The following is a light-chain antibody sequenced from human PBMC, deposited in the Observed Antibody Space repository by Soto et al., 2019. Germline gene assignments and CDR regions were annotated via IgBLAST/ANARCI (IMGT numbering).Light chain of an antibody. Sequence: QSVLTQPASVSGSPGQSITISCTGPDSEVVSYNLVSWYQQHPGKAPKLMIYEASKRPSGISNRFSGSKSANAASLTISGLQAEDEADYYCFSYAGNSLNYVFGTGTKVTVL. J-gene: IGLJ1*01. CDR3: FSYAGNSLNYV. CDR2: EAS. CDR1: DSEVVSYNL. V-gene: IGLV2-23*01.